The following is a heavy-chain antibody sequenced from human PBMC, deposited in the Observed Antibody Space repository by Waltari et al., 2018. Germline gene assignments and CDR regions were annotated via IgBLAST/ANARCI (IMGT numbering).Heavy chain of an antibody. CDR2: ISSSSSYI. D-gene: IGHD6-19*01. CDR1: GFTFSSYS. J-gene: IGHJ4*02. CDR3: AREVAASNDY. V-gene: IGHV3-21*01. Sequence: EVQLVESGGGLVKPGGSLRLTCAASGFTFSSYSMNWVRQAPGKGLEWVSSISSSSSYIYYADSVKGRFTISRDNAKNSLYLQMNSLRAEDTAVYYCAREVAASNDYWGQGTLVTVSS.